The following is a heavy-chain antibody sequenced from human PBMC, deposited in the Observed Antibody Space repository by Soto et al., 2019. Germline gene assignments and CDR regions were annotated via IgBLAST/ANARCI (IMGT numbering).Heavy chain of an antibody. D-gene: IGHD6-19*01. CDR2: INAGNGNT. V-gene: IGHV1-3*01. CDR1: GYTFTSYA. Sequence: QVQLVQSGAEVKKPGASVKVSCKASGYTFTSYAMHWVRQAPGQRLEWMGWINAGNGNTKYSQKFQGRVTITRDTSASTAYMELRSLRSEDTAVYYCAREGSGWYDDNWFDPWGQGTLVTVSS. J-gene: IGHJ5*02. CDR3: AREGSGWYDDNWFDP.